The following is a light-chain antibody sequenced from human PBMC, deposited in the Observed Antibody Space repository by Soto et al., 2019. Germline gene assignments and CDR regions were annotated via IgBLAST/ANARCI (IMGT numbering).Light chain of an antibody. Sequence: EIVMTQSPATLSVSPGERATLSCRASQSISGELAWYQQRPGQPPRLLIYGVSTRATGVPDRFSGSGSGSDVPLTTSGLQSEDFAVYYCQQGHDWPLTFGQGTRLDIK. CDR2: GVS. V-gene: IGKV3-15*01. CDR3: QQGHDWPLT. J-gene: IGKJ2*01. CDR1: QSISGE.